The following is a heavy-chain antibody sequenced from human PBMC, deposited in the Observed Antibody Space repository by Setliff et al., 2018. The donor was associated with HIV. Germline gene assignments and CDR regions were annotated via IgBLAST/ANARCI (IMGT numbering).Heavy chain of an antibody. CDR3: ASSLSPQDAFDI. CDR2: ISSSSYI. Sequence: PGGSLRLSCAASGFTFSSYSMNWVRQAPGKGLEWVSSISSSSYIYYADSVKGRFTISRDNAQNSLFLQMNSLRVEDTSVYYCASSLSPQDAFDIWGQGTMVTV. V-gene: IGHV3-21*01. CDR1: GFTFSSYS. J-gene: IGHJ3*02.